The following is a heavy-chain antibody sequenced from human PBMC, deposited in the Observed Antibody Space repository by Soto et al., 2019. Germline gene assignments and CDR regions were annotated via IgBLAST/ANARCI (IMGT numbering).Heavy chain of an antibody. CDR2: IYYSGST. CDR3: ARVPIITGTTRFDY. J-gene: IGHJ4*02. Sequence: SETLSLTCTVSGGSISSGDYYWSWIRQPPGKGLEWIGYIYYSGSTYYNPSLKSRVTISVDTSKNQFSLKLSSVTAADTAVYYCARVPIITGTTRFDYWGQGTLVTVSS. D-gene: IGHD1-7*01. V-gene: IGHV4-30-4*01. CDR1: GGSISSGDYY.